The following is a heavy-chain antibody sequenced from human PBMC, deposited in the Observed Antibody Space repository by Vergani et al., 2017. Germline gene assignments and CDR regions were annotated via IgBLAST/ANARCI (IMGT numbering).Heavy chain of an antibody. CDR2: MNPNSGNT. V-gene: IGHV1-8*03. CDR3: ARAGYSSSWYAYYYVMDV. Sequence: QVQLVQSGAEVKKPGASVKVSCKASGYTFTSYDINWVRQATGQGLEWMGWMNPNSGNTGYAQKFQGRVTITRNTSISTAYMELSSLRSEVTAVYYCARAGYSSSWYAYYYVMDVWGQGTTVTVSS. J-gene: IGHJ6*02. CDR1: GYTFTSYD. D-gene: IGHD6-13*01.